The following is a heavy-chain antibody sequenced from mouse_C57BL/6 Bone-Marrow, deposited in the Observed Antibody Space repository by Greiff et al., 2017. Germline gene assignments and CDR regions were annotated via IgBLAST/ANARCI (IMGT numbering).Heavy chain of an antibody. D-gene: IGHD1-1*01. CDR2: IYPRSGNT. CDR1: GYTFTSYG. J-gene: IGHJ3*01. CDR3: ARLDYYGSSSFAY. V-gene: IGHV1-81*01. Sequence: QLQQSGAELARPGASVKLSCKASGYTFTSYGISWVKQRTGQGLEWNGEIYPRSGNTYYNEKFKGKATLTADKSSSTAYMELRSLTSEDSAVYFCARLDYYGSSSFAYWGQGTLVTVSA.